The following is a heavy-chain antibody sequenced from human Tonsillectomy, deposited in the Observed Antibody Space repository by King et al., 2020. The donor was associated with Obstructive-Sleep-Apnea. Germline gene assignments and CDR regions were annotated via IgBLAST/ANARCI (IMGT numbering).Heavy chain of an antibody. Sequence: VQLVESGGGLVKPGGSLRLSCAASGFTFSNAWMSWVRQAPGKGLEWVGRIKSKTDGGTTDYAAPVKGRFTISRDDSKNTLYLQMNSLKTEDTAVYYCTTESYYYDGSGYYYEDYWGQGTLVTVSS. D-gene: IGHD3-22*01. CDR3: TTESYYYDGSGYYYEDY. CDR2: IKSKTDGGTT. V-gene: IGHV3-15*01. CDR1: GFTFSNAW. J-gene: IGHJ4*02.